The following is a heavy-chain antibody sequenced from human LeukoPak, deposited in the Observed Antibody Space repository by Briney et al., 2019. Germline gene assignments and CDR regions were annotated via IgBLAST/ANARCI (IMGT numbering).Heavy chain of an antibody. D-gene: IGHD3-16*01. J-gene: IGHJ4*02. CDR2: IRNDGSNK. CDR1: GFTFSSYG. Sequence: PGGSLRVSCAASGFTFSSYGMHWVRQAPGKGLEWVAFIRNDGSNKYYADSVKGRFTISRDDSKNTLYLQMHSLTSDDTALYYCAKDNPVCDYWGQGTLVTVSS. V-gene: IGHV3-30*02. CDR3: AKDNPVCDY.